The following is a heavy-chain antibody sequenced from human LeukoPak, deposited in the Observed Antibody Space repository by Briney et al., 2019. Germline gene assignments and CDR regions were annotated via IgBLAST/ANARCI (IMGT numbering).Heavy chain of an antibody. V-gene: IGHV1-2*02. J-gene: IGHJ4*02. CDR3: ARPDYYDSSGLDY. CDR2: INPNSGGT. CDR1: GYTFTGYY. D-gene: IGHD3-22*01. Sequence: GASVKVSCKASGYTFTGYYMHWVRQAPGQGLEWMGWINPNSGGTNYAQKFRGRVTMTRDTSISTAYMELSRLRSDDTAVYYCARPDYYDSSGLDYWGQGTLVTVSS.